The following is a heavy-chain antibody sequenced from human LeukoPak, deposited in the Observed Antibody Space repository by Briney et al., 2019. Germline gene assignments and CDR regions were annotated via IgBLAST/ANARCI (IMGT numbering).Heavy chain of an antibody. D-gene: IGHD5-18*01. CDR3: AREWIQLWLGGIDY. V-gene: IGHV1-18*01. J-gene: IGHJ4*02. CDR2: ISAYNGNT. Sequence: ASVKVSCKASGYTFTSYGISWVRQAPGQGLEWMGWISAYNGNTNYAQKLQGRVTMTTDTSTSTAYMELRSLRSDDTAVYYCAREWIQLWLGGIDYWGQGTLVTVSS. CDR1: GYTFTSYG.